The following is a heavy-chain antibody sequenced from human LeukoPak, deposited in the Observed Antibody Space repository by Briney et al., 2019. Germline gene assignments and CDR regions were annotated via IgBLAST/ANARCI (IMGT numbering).Heavy chain of an antibody. CDR3: ARSPYFYYGGDV. J-gene: IGHJ6*02. Sequence: SETLSLTCTVPGGSINSDYWSWIRQPPGKGLEWIGYMYYSGSANYNPSLKSRATILVDTSKNQFSLKLNSVTAADTAVYYCARSPYFYYGGDVWGQGTTVTVSS. CDR1: GGSINSDY. CDR2: MYYSGSA. V-gene: IGHV4-59*01.